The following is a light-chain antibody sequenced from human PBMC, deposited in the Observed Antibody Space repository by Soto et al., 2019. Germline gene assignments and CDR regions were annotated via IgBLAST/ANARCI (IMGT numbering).Light chain of an antibody. Sequence: QSALTQPASVSGSPGQSITMSCTGTSSDVGNYNYVSWYQQHPGKAPKLMIYDVSNRPSGVSNRFSGSKSDNTASLTISGLQAEDEADYYCSSYTASSTLVVFGGGTKLTVL. CDR3: SSYTASSTLVV. CDR1: SSDVGNYNY. J-gene: IGLJ2*01. V-gene: IGLV2-14*01. CDR2: DVS.